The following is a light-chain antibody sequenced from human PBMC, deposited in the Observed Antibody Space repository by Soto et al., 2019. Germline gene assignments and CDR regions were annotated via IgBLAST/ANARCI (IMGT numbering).Light chain of an antibody. CDR2: GAS. CDR3: QQYGSSPLT. CDR1: QSVNNNY. J-gene: IGKJ4*01. Sequence: EIVLTQSPGTLSLSPGERATLSCRASQSVNNNYLAWYQQKPGQAPRLLIYGASRRATGIPDRFSGSGSGTDFTLTISRREPEDFAVYSCQQYGSSPLTFGGGTKVEIK. V-gene: IGKV3-20*01.